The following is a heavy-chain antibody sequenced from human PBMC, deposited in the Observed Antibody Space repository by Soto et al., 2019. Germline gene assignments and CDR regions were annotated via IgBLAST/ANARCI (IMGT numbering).Heavy chain of an antibody. Sequence: QVQLVESGGGVVQPGRSLRLSCAASGFTFSSHGMHWVRQAPGKGLEWVATRWSDGGGQHYIDSVKGGFTISRDNSENTLYLQMKNLRAEDTAVYYCARDMGFGKLGFDFDYRGQGTLVTVSS. J-gene: IGHJ4*02. CDR3: ARDMGFGKLGFDFDY. CDR2: RWSDGGGQ. CDR1: GFTFSSHG. D-gene: IGHD3-16*01. V-gene: IGHV3-33*01.